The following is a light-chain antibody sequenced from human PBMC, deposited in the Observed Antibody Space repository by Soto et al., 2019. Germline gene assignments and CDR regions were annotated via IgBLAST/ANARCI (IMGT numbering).Light chain of an antibody. V-gene: IGKV3-20*01. CDR3: QQYAYSPLS. J-gene: IGKJ4*01. CDR1: RSVGNNS. Sequence: EIVLTQSPGTLSLSPGERATLSCRASRSVGNNSLAWYQQRPGQAPNLLIYDASSRATGIPEGFSGSGSGTDFTLTITRLEPEESAMYYCQQYAYSPLSFGGGTKVEL. CDR2: DAS.